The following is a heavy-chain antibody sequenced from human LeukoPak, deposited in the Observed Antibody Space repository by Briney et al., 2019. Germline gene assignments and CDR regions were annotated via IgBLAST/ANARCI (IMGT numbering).Heavy chain of an antibody. Sequence: GGSLRLSCTASGFTFGDYAMSWVRQAPGKGLEWVSLIYTGGSTDYADSVKGRFTISRDNSKNTLYLQMNSLRAEDTAVYYCARENTMIRGVPRGFDIWGQGTMVTVSS. CDR2: IYTGGST. V-gene: IGHV3-66*01. J-gene: IGHJ3*02. D-gene: IGHD3-10*01. CDR1: GFTFGDYA. CDR3: ARENTMIRGVPRGFDI.